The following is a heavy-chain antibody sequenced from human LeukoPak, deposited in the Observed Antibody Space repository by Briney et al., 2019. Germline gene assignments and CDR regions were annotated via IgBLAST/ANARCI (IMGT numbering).Heavy chain of an antibody. CDR2: IKSKTDGGTT. J-gene: IGHJ4*02. CDR3: TTDSTSQPPPVLLWFGELPPLD. CDR1: GFTFSNAW. D-gene: IGHD3-10*01. V-gene: IGHV3-15*01. Sequence: GGSLRLSCAASGFTFSNAWMSWVRQAPGKGLEWVGRIKSKTDGGTTDYAAPVKGRFTISRDDSKTTLYLQMNSLKTEDTAVYYCTTDSTSQPPPVLLWFGELPPLDWGQGTLVTVSS.